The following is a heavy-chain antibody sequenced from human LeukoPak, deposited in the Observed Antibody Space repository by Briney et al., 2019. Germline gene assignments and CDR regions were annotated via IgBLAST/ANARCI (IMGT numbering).Heavy chain of an antibody. J-gene: IGHJ3*02. V-gene: IGHV3-21*01. CDR2: ISDDFSST. Sequence: GGSLRLSCAASGFTFSSYGMHWVRQAPGKGLDWVSSISDDFSSTYYADSVMGRFSISRDNAKNSMSLQMNSLRAEDTAVYYCARDLNGDGTFDIWGHGTMVTVSS. D-gene: IGHD7-27*01. CDR3: ARDLNGDGTFDI. CDR1: GFTFSSYG.